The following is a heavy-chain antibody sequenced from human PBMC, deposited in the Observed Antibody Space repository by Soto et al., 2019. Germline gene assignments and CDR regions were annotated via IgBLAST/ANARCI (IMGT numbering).Heavy chain of an antibody. Sequence: SETLSLTCAVSSGSISSSNWWSWVRQPPGKGLEWIGEIYHSGSTNYNPSLKSRVTISVDKSKNQFSLKLSSVTAADTAVYYCARGKGWWLRDYYYYYMDVWGKGTTVTVSS. J-gene: IGHJ6*03. V-gene: IGHV4-4*02. CDR1: SGSISSSNW. CDR3: ARGKGWWLRDYYYYYMDV. CDR2: IYHSGST. D-gene: IGHD5-12*01.